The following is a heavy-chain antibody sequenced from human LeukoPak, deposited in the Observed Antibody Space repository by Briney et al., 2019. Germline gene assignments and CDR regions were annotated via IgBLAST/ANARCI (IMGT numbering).Heavy chain of an antibody. D-gene: IGHD3-22*01. CDR2: IKYDGSES. CDR1: GFTFSSYS. V-gene: IGHV3-7*01. J-gene: IGHJ4*02. CDR3: ASLTRSVIITTSIGGY. Sequence: QPGGSLRLSCAASGFTFSSYSMNWVRQAPGKGLEWVANIKYDGSESYYVDSVKGRFTISRDTAKNLLYLQMNSLRAEDTAVYYCASLTRSVIITTSIGGYWGQGTLVTVSS.